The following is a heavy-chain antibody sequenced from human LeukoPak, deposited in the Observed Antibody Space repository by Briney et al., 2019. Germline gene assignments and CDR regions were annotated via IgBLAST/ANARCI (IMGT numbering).Heavy chain of an antibody. Sequence: PGGSLRLSCAASGFTFSSYGMHWVRQAPGKGLEWVAVIWYDGSNKYYADSVKGRFTISRDNSKNTLYLQMNSLRAEDTAVYYCARDSSRDEDGYSAFDIWGQGTMVTVSS. D-gene: IGHD5-24*01. J-gene: IGHJ3*02. CDR3: ARDSSRDEDGYSAFDI. V-gene: IGHV3-33*01. CDR1: GFTFSSYG. CDR2: IWYDGSNK.